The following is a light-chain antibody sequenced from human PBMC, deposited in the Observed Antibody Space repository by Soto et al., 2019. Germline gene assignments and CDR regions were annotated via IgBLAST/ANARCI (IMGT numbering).Light chain of an antibody. CDR2: GAS. CDR1: QRVYSN. J-gene: IGKJ1*01. V-gene: IGKV3-20*01. Sequence: EVLMTQSPDTLSVSPGESATLSCRASQRVYSNLAWYQQRPGQAPRLLIYGASTRATGVPARFSGRGSGTDFTLTISRLEPEDFAVYYCEQYGSSPRTFGQGTKVAIK. CDR3: EQYGSSPRT.